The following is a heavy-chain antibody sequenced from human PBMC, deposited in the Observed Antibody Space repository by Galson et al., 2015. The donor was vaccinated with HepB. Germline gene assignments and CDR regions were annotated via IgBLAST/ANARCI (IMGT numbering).Heavy chain of an antibody. J-gene: IGHJ4*02. D-gene: IGHD3-10*01. Sequence: SLRLSCAASGFSFNTYGMHWVRQAPGKGLECVAVISYDGINSFYTDSVKGRFTISRDNSKNMVYLQMNSLRLEDTAVYYCAAVSRGVRGFFDYWGQGTLVTVSS. CDR3: AAVSRGVRGFFDY. CDR2: ISYDGINS. CDR1: GFSFNTYG. V-gene: IGHV3-30*03.